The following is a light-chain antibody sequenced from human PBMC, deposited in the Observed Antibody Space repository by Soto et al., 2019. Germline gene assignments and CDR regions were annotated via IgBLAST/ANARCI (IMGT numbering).Light chain of an antibody. Sequence: QSVLTQPPSASGTPGQRVTISCSGSSSNIGSNTVNWYQQLPGTTPKLLIYSNDQRPSGVPDRFSGSKSGTSASLAISGLQSVDEANYYCAAWDDSLRGYVFGTGTRSPP. CDR2: SND. J-gene: IGLJ1*01. V-gene: IGLV1-44*01. CDR1: SSNIGSNT. CDR3: AAWDDSLRGYV.